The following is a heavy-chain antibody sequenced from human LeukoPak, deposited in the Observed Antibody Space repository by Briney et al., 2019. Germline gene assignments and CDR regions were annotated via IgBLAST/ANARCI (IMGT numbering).Heavy chain of an antibody. V-gene: IGHV4-4*07. Sequence: SETLSLTCTVSGGSISSYYWSWIRQPAGKGLEWIERIYTSGSTNYNPSLKSRVTISVDKSKNQFSLKLSSVTAADTAVYYCARSRWEFRNYYDSSGYYFDYWGQGTLVTVSS. CDR2: IYTSGST. D-gene: IGHD3-22*01. CDR1: GGSISSYY. CDR3: ARSRWEFRNYYDSSGYYFDY. J-gene: IGHJ4*02.